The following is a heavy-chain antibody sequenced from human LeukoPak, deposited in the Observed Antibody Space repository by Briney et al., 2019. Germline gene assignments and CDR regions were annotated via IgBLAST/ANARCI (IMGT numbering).Heavy chain of an antibody. V-gene: IGHV3-9*01. D-gene: IGHD6-19*01. CDR3: AKDISFYSSGLGY. CDR2: ISWNSGSI. CDR1: GFTFDDYA. Sequence: GGSLRLSCAASGFTFDDYAMHWVRQAPGKGLEWVSGISWNSGSIGYADSVKGRFTISRDNAKNSLYLQMNSLRAEDTALYYCAKDISFYSSGLGYWGQGTLVTVSS. J-gene: IGHJ4*02.